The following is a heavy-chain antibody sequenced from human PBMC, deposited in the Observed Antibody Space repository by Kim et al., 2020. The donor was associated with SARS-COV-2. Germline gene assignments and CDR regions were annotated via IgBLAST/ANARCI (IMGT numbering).Heavy chain of an antibody. J-gene: IGHJ4*02. Sequence: GGSLRLSCAASGFTFSSYAMHWVRQAPGKGLEWVAVISYDGSNKYYADSVKGRFTISRDNSKNTLYLQMNSLRAEDTAVYYCARSAHIAAAGFDYWGQGTLVTVSS. CDR1: GFTFSSYA. D-gene: IGHD6-13*01. CDR3: ARSAHIAAAGFDY. V-gene: IGHV3-30*04. CDR2: ISYDGSNK.